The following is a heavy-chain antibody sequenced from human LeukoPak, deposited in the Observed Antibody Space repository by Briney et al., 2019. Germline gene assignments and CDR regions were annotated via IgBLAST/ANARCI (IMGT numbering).Heavy chain of an antibody. CDR2: INQSGIT. D-gene: IGHD3-9*01. V-gene: IGHV4-34*01. CDR1: GGSFIGYS. CDR3: ARGVLRYVDWQVRYFDP. J-gene: IGHJ5*02. Sequence: SETLSLTCTVYGGSFIGYSWTWIRQPPGRELEWIGEINQSGITNYKSSLKSRVTISVGTFKNHLSLNLTSVTAADTAVYYCARGVLRYVDWQVRYFDPWGQRTLVSVSS.